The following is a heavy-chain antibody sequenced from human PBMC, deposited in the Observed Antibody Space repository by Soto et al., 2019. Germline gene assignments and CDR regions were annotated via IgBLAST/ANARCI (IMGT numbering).Heavy chain of an antibody. J-gene: IGHJ6*02. CDR2: INHSGST. Sequence: SETLSLTCAVYGGSFSGYYWSWIRQPPGKGLEWIGEINHSGSTNYNPSLKSRVTISVDTSKNQFSLKLSPVTAADTAVYYCARGRAYYYDSSGYAVYGMDVWGQGTTVTVSS. CDR3: ARGRAYYYDSSGYAVYGMDV. D-gene: IGHD3-22*01. V-gene: IGHV4-34*01. CDR1: GGSFSGYY.